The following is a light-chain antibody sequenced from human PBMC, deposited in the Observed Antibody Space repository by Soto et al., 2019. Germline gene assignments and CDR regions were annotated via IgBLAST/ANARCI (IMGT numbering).Light chain of an antibody. CDR1: QGISNW. Sequence: DIQVTQSPSFVSASVGDRITITCRASQGISNWLAWYQQHPGKAPKPLIYCATSLHCGVPSRFSGIGSETQFTLTISGLQPEAFATYYCHQADSFARFGQGTK. CDR2: CAT. J-gene: IGKJ1*01. CDR3: HQADSFAR. V-gene: IGKV1-12*01.